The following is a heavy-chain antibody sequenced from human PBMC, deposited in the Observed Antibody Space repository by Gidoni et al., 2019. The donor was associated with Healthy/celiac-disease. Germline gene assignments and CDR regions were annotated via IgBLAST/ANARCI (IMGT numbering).Heavy chain of an antibody. CDR1: GGSFSGSY. CDR3: ARGPSSSWYSWFDP. CDR2: INHSGST. J-gene: IGHJ5*02. D-gene: IGHD6-13*01. Sequence: QVQLQPSGAGLLKPSATLSLTCAVYGGSFSGSYWSWIRQPPGKGLEWIGEINHSGSTNYNPSLKSRVTISVDTSKNQFSLKLSSVTAADTAVYYCARGPSSSWYSWFDPWGQGTLVTVSS. V-gene: IGHV4-34*01.